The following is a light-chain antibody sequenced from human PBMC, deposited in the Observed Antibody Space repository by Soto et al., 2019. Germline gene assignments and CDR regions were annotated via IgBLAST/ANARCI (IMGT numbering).Light chain of an antibody. CDR1: QSISIY. J-gene: IGKJ1*01. V-gene: IGKV3-11*01. Sequence: EIVLTQSPATLSLSPGERATLSCRASQSISIYLAWYQQKPGQAPRLLIYDASNRATGVPPRFSGSGSGTDFTLTISSLEPEDLAVYYCQQRTNWPRTFGQGPKVEIK. CDR3: QQRTNWPRT. CDR2: DAS.